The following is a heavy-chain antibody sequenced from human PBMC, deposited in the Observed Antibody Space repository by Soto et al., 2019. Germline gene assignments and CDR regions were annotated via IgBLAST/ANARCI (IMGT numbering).Heavy chain of an antibody. D-gene: IGHD2-15*01. V-gene: IGHV3-30*18. CDR1: GFTFSSYG. CDR3: AKGYCSGSACFPDS. CDR2: ISYDGSNE. J-gene: IGHJ4*02. Sequence: QVQLVESGGGVVQPGRSLRLSCAASGFTFSSYGMYWVRQAPGKGLEWVAVISYDGSNENYVASVKGRFTISRDNSKKTLYLQMNSLRAEDTAVYYCAKGYCSGSACFPDSWGQGTLVTVSS.